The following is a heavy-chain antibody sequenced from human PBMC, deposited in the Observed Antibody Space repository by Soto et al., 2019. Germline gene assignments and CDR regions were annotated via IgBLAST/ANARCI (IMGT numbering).Heavy chain of an antibody. Sequence: EVQLVESGGGLVQPGGSRRLSCAASGFTFSDYWMHWFRQAPGKGLVWVSRIRGDGSSTSHADSVKGRLTISRDNAKDTLYLQMNSLTVEDTAIYYCARVAVVAPRSWYFDLWGRGTLVTVSS. CDR3: ARVAVVAPRSWYFDL. V-gene: IGHV3-74*01. CDR1: GFTFSDYW. J-gene: IGHJ2*01. CDR2: IRGDGSST. D-gene: IGHD6-19*01.